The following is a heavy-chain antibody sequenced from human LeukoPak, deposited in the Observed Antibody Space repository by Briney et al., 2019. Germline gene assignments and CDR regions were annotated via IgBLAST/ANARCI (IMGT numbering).Heavy chain of an antibody. J-gene: IGHJ3*01. V-gene: IGHV3-23*01. CDR2: ISGSGGST. D-gene: IGHD3-22*01. Sequence: PGGSLRLPCAASGFTFSSYAMTWVRQAPGKGLEWVSGISGSGGSTYYADSVKGRFTISRDNSKNTLYLQMNSLRAEDTAVYYCAKGGRWDYYDSSHWGQGTMVTVSS. CDR3: AKGGRWDYYDSSH. CDR1: GFTFSSYA.